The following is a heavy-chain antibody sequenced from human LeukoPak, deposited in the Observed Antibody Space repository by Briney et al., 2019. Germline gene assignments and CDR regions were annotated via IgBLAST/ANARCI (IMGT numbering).Heavy chain of an antibody. CDR3: PRIRITMIADAFDI. D-gene: IGHD3-22*01. V-gene: IGHV1-18*01. Sequence: ASAKVSCKASGYTFTSYGISWVRQAPGQGLEWMGWISAYNGNTNYAQKLQGRVTMTTDTSTSTAYMEVRSLRSDDTAVYYFPRIRITMIADAFDIWGQGTMVTVSS. CDR1: GYTFTSYG. CDR2: ISAYNGNT. J-gene: IGHJ3*02.